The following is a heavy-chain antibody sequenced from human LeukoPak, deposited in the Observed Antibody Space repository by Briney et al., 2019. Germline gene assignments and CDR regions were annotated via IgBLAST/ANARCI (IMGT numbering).Heavy chain of an antibody. Sequence: GGSLRLSCAASGFTFSDYYMSWIRQAPGKGLEWVSYISSSGSTIYYADSVKGRFTISRDNAKNSLYLQMNSLRAEDTAVYYCAREGLTYYYDSSGSYHGPFRGVLDVWGQGTTVTVSS. V-gene: IGHV3-11*01. CDR3: AREGLTYYYDSSGSYHGPFRGVLDV. CDR1: GFTFSDYY. CDR2: ISSSGSTI. D-gene: IGHD3-22*01. J-gene: IGHJ6*02.